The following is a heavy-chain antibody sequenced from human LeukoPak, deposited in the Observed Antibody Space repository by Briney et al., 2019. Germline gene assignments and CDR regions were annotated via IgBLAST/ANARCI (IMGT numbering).Heavy chain of an antibody. V-gene: IGHV3-66*01. CDR2: IYSGGST. J-gene: IGHJ4*02. CDR1: EFSVGSNY. D-gene: IGHD5-18*01. Sequence: GGSLRLSCAASEFSVGSNYMTWVRQAPGKGLEWVSLIYSGGSTYYADSVKGRFTISRDNSKNTLYLQMNSLRAEDTAVYYCARDSPERGYSYGPLDNYFDYWGQGTLVTVSS. CDR3: ARDSPERGYSYGPLDNYFDY.